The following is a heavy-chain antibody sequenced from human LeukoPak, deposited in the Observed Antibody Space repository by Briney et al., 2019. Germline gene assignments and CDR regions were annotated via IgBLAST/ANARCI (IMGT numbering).Heavy chain of an antibody. CDR3: ARDYGDYGRQI. D-gene: IGHD4-17*01. CDR1: GFSLWRHY. J-gene: IGHJ3*02. Sequence: PGGSLRLSCAASGFSLWRHYMNWVRQAPGKGLEWVALSYSGGSTYYADSVKGRFTISRDNSKNTLYLHMNRLRAEDTAVYYCARDYGDYGRQIWGQGTMVTVSS. V-gene: IGHV3-53*01. CDR2: SYSGGST.